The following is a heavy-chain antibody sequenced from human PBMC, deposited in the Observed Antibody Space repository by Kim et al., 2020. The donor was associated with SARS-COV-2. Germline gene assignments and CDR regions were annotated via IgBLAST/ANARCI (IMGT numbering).Heavy chain of an antibody. D-gene: IGHD6-19*01. CDR1: GFTFSSYS. CDR2: ISSSSSTI. Sequence: GGSLRLSCAASGFTFSSYSMNWVRQAPGKGLEWVSYISSSSSTIYYADSVKGRFTISRDNAKNSLYLQMNSLRDEDTAVYYCARSGIAVAGPGAEYFQHWGQGTLVTVSS. CDR3: ARSGIAVAGPGAEYFQH. V-gene: IGHV3-48*02. J-gene: IGHJ1*01.